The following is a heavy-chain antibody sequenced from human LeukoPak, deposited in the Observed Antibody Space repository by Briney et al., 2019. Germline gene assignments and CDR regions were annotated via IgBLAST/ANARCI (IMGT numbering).Heavy chain of an antibody. CDR3: ARGSLMYCSSTSCYQFRH. CDR2: INHSGST. CDR1: GGSFSGYY. V-gene: IGHV4-34*01. J-gene: IGHJ1*01. Sequence: SETLSLTCAAYGGSFSGYYWSWIRQPPGKGLEWIGEINHSGSTNYNPSLKSRATISVDTSKNQFSLKLSSVTAADTAVYYCARGSLMYCSSTSCYQFRHWGQGTLVTVSS. D-gene: IGHD2-2*01.